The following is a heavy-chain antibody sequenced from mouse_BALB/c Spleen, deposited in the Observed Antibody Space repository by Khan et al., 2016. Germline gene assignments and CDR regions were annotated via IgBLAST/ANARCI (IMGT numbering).Heavy chain of an antibody. Sequence: EVELVAAGGGLVQPGGSLKLSCAASGFTFSNFGMSWVRQTPDKRLELVATINSNGGNTYYPDIVTGRFTISRDNSNNTLYLQMNSLKTKDTAMYFCARGKNYGSPYFDYWGKGTTLTVSS. D-gene: IGHD1-1*01. V-gene: IGHV5-6-3*01. CDR1: GFTFSNFG. J-gene: IGHJ2*01. CDR2: INSNGGNT. CDR3: ARGKNYGSPYFDY.